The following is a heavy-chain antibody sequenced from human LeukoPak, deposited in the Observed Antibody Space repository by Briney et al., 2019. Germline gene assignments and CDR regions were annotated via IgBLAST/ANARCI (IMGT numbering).Heavy chain of an antibody. D-gene: IGHD3-9*01. J-gene: IGHJ4*02. CDR2: IFNDGSNK. V-gene: IGHV3-30*04. CDR1: GFTFSSYA. CDR3: ARDLGLRYFDWLWQFDY. Sequence: WGSLSLSCAASGFTFSSYAMHRVRPAPGQGGEGGGVIFNDGSNKYYADSVKGRFTISRDNSKNTLYLQMNSLRAEDTAVYYCARDLGLRYFDWLWQFDYWGQGTLVTVPS.